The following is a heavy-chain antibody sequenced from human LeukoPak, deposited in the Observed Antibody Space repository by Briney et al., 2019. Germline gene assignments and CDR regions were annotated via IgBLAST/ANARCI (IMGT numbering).Heavy chain of an antibody. CDR1: GGSISSSSYY. CDR2: IYYSGST. V-gene: IGHV4-39*01. J-gene: IGHJ3*02. CDR3: ASLGRAFDI. Sequence: SETLSLTCTVSGGSISSSSYYWGWLRPPPGKGLEWIGSIYYSGSTYYNPSLQSRVTISVDTSKNQFSLKLSSVTAADTPVYYCASLGRAFDIWGQGTMVTVSS.